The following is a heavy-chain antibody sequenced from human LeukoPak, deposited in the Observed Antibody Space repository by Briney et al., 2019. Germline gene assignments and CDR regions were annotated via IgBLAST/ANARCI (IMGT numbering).Heavy chain of an antibody. D-gene: IGHD5-18*01. V-gene: IGHV4-39*07. Sequence: SETLSLTCTVSGGSISSSSYYWGWIRQPPGKGLEWIGSIYYSGSTYYNPSLKSRVTISVDTSKNQFSLKLSSVTAADTAVYYCARALRRRGYSYGYYYYMDVWGKGTTVTVSS. J-gene: IGHJ6*03. CDR3: ARALRRRGYSYGYYYYMDV. CDR2: IYYSGST. CDR1: GGSISSSSYY.